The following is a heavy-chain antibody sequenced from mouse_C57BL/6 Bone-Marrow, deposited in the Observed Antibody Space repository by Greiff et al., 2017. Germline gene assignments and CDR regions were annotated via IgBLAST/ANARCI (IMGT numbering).Heavy chain of an antibody. CDR3: TRRSGIYYYYGSSSFDY. CDR2: IYPGNSDT. Sequence: EVKLVESGTVLARPGASVKMSCKTSGYTFTSYWMHWVKPRPGQGLEWIGAIYPGNSDTSYNQKFKGKAKLTAVTSASTAYMELSSLTNEDSAVYYCTRRSGIYYYYGSSSFDYWGQGTTLTVSS. CDR1: GYTFTSYW. V-gene: IGHV1-5*01. J-gene: IGHJ2*01. D-gene: IGHD1-1*01.